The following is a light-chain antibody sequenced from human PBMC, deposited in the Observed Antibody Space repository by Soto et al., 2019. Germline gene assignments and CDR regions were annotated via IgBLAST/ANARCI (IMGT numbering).Light chain of an antibody. V-gene: IGLV2-14*01. Sequence: QSALTQPASVSGSPGQSITISCTGTSSDIGDYTHVSWYQQHPGKAPKLIIYEVSDRPSGVSNRFSGSKSGNTASLTISGLQTEDEADYYCCSYTSISTSADFGGGTKLTVL. CDR1: SSDIGDYTH. J-gene: IGLJ2*01. CDR2: EVS. CDR3: CSYTSISTSAD.